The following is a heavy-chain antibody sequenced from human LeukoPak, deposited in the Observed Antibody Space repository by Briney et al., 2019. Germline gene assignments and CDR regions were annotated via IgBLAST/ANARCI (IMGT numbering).Heavy chain of an antibody. V-gene: IGHV1-2*02. J-gene: IGHJ2*01. CDR2: INPNSGGT. CDR3: ARHPGKVTNDWYFDL. CDR1: GYTFTGYY. D-gene: IGHD4-23*01. Sequence: EASVKVSCKASGYTFTGYYMHWVGQAPGQGLEWMGWINPNSGGTNYAQKFQGRVTMTRDTSITTAYMELSRLSSDDTAVYYCARHPGKVTNDWYFDLWGRGTLVTVSS.